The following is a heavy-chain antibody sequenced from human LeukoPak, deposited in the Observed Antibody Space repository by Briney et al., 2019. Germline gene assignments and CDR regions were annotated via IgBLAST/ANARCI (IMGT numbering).Heavy chain of an antibody. J-gene: IGHJ5*02. Sequence: SVKVSCKASGGTFSSYAISWVRQAPGQGLEWMGGIIPIFGTANYAQKFQGRVTITTDESTSTAYMELSSLRSEDTAVYYCARARAQCSGGSCYSLAWFDPWGQGTLVTVSS. CDR2: IIPIFGTA. CDR3: ARARAQCSGGSCYSLAWFDP. CDR1: GGTFSSYA. V-gene: IGHV1-69*05. D-gene: IGHD2-15*01.